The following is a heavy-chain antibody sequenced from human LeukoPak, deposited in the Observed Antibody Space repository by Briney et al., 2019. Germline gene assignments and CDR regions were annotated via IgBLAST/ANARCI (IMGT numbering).Heavy chain of an antibody. J-gene: IGHJ4*02. CDR1: GFTFSSYA. Sequence: GGSLRLSCAASGFTFSSYAMHWVRQAPGKGLEWVAVISYDGSNKYYADSVKGRFTISRDNSKNTLYLQMNSLRAEDTAVYYCARDYRGPVDGSGLSGAPTFDYWGQGTLVTVSS. CDR2: ISYDGSNK. CDR3: ARDYRGPVDGSGLSGAPTFDY. V-gene: IGHV3-30-3*01. D-gene: IGHD1-26*01.